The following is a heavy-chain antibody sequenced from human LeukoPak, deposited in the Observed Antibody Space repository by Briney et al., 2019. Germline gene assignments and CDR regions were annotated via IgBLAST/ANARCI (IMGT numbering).Heavy chain of an antibody. V-gene: IGHV4-34*01. CDR2: INHSGST. CDR1: GGSFSGYY. CDR3: AGGDHSYSSRWYDAGTLDY. Sequence: SETLSLTCAVYGGSFSGYYWSWIRQPPGKGLEWIGEINHSGSTNYNPSLKSRVTISVDTSKNQFSLKLSSVTAADTAVYYCAGGDHSYSSRWYDAGTLDYWGQGTLVTVSS. D-gene: IGHD6-13*01. J-gene: IGHJ4*02.